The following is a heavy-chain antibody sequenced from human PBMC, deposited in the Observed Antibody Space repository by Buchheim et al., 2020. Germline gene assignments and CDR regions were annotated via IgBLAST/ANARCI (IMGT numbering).Heavy chain of an antibody. D-gene: IGHD3/OR15-3a*01. J-gene: IGHJ4*02. CDR2: VYYSGST. CDR1: GVSISRSRSY. Sequence: QLQLQESGPGPVKPSETLSLTCTVSGVSISRSRSYWGWVRQPPGKGLEWIGSVYYSGSTYYKPSLKSRLTISLDTSKNQFSLKLSSVTAADTAVYYCARESDYDFVVMYGVDDFDSWGQGAL. CDR3: ARESDYDFVVMYGVDDFDS. V-gene: IGHV4-39*07.